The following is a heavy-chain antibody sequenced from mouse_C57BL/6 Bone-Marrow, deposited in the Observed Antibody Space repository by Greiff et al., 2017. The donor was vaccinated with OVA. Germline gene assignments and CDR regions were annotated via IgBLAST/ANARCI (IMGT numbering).Heavy chain of an antibody. CDR2: IYPGSGST. CDR1: GYTFTSYW. J-gene: IGHJ2*01. D-gene: IGHD1-1*01. Sequence: QVQLQQPGAELVKPGASVTMSCKASGYTFTSYWITWVKQRPGQGLEWIGDIYPGSGSTNYNEKFKSKATLTVDTSSSTAYIQLSSLTSEDSAFYYCAIPIYYYCSSYRYFDYWGQGTTLTVSS. CDR3: AIPIYYYCSSYRYFDY. V-gene: IGHV1-55*01.